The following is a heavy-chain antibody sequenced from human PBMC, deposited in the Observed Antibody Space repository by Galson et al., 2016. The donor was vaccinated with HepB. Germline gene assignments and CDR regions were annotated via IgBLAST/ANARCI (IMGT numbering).Heavy chain of an antibody. Sequence: SLRLSCAGSGFTVSSNYMNWVLQAPGKGLEWVSLIYTGGVTYYADSVKGRFTISRDNSKNTLYLQMNSLRAEDTAVHYCARGGRNRINDAFDMWGQGTMVTVSS. D-gene: IGHD3-16*01. CDR2: IYTGGVT. CDR3: ARGGRNRINDAFDM. CDR1: GFTVSSNY. J-gene: IGHJ3*02. V-gene: IGHV3-53*01.